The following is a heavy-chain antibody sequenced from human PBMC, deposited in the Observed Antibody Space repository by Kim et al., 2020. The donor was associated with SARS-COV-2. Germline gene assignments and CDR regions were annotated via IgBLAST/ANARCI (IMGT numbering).Heavy chain of an antibody. Sequence: SVKVSCKASGGTFSSYAISWVRQAPGQGLEWMGGIIPIFGTANYAQKFQGRVTITADESTSTAYMELNSLRSDDTAVYYCAITGFYDSSGYHEDYWGQGTLVTVSS. J-gene: IGHJ4*02. CDR3: AITGFYDSSGYHEDY. CDR1: GGTFSSYA. CDR2: IIPIFGTA. V-gene: IGHV1-69*13. D-gene: IGHD3-22*01.